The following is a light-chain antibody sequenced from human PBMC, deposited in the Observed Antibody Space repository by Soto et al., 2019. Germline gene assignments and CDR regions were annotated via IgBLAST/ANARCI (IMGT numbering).Light chain of an antibody. CDR3: QQYGGSFPWT. CDR2: GAS. Sequence: EIVLTQSPGTLSLSPGERATLSCRASQSFSSGYLAWYQQKPGQAPRLLIYGASSRATGIPDRFSRSGSGTDFTLTISRLEPEDFGVYYCQQYGGSFPWTFGHGTKLEIK. V-gene: IGKV3-20*01. J-gene: IGKJ2*02. CDR1: QSFSSGY.